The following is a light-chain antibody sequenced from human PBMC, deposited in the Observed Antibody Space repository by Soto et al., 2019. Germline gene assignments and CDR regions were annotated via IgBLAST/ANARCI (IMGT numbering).Light chain of an antibody. CDR2: EVS. Sequence: QSALTQPASVSGSPGQSVTISCTGTSSDVGAYDFVSWYQQHPGKAPKVMIYEVSDRPSGVSNRFSGSKSGNTASLTISGLQAEDEAHYYCRSYTRNQLLFGGWTQLTVL. V-gene: IGLV2-14*01. CDR1: SSDVGAYDF. J-gene: IGLJ2*01. CDR3: RSYTRNQLL.